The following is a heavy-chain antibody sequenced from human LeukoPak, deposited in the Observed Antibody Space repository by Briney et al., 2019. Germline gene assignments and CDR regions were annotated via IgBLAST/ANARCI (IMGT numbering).Heavy chain of an antibody. V-gene: IGHV3-23*01. D-gene: IGHD3-16*01. CDR2: ITDSGGST. Sequence: GGSLRLSCAASGFTFSSYAMSWVRQAPGKGLEWVSAITDSGGSTFYADSVQGRFTISRDNSKNTLYLQMNSLRAEDTAVYYCAKGGSPSRPYYFDYWGQGTLVTVSS. J-gene: IGHJ4*02. CDR3: AKGGSPSRPYYFDY. CDR1: GFTFSSYA.